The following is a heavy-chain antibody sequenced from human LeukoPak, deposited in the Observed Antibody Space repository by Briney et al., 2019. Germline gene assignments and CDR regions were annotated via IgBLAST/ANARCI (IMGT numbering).Heavy chain of an antibody. J-gene: IGHJ3*02. CDR3: ARHSTDFWSGYHPNDAFDI. D-gene: IGHD3-3*01. CDR1: GGSISSSSYY. Sequence: PSETLSLTCTVSGGSISSSSYYWGWIRQPPGKGLEWIGSIYYSGSTYYNPSLKSRVTISVDTSKNQFFLKLSPVTAGYTAVYYCARHSTDFWSGYHPNDAFDIWGQGTMVTVSS. V-gene: IGHV4-39*01. CDR2: IYYSGST.